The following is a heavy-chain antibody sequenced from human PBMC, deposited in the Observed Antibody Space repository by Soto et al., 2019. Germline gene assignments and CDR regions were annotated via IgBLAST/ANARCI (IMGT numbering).Heavy chain of an antibody. Sequence: QVQLQESGPGLVKPSGTLSLTCAVSGGSISGINWWYWIRQPPGKGLEWIGEIYHSGTTHYNPSLXSRLTISVDKSTNQFSLKLSSVTAADTAVYYCARFGGGMDVWGQGTTVTVSS. J-gene: IGHJ6*02. CDR2: IYHSGTT. V-gene: IGHV4-4*02. CDR3: ARFGGGMDV. D-gene: IGHD3-10*01. CDR1: GGSISGINW.